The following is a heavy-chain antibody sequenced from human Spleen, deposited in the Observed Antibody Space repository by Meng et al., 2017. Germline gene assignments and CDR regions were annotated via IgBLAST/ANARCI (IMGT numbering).Heavy chain of an antibody. CDR2: IYTSGST. D-gene: IGHD5-18*01. CDR1: GGSFSGYY. Sequence: SETLSLTCAVYGGSFSGYYWSWIRQPAGKGLEWIGRIYTSGSTNYNPSLKSRVTMSVDTSKNQFSLKLSSVTAADTAVYYCARVNSYGQNYYYYYGMDVWGQGTTVTVSS. V-gene: IGHV4-59*10. J-gene: IGHJ6*02. CDR3: ARVNSYGQNYYYYYGMDV.